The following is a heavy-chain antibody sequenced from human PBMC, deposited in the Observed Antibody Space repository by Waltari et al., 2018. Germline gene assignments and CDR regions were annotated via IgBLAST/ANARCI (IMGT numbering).Heavy chain of an antibody. CDR3: AKDQRRNYGGFDY. Sequence: QVQLVESGGGVVQPGRSLRLSCAASGFTFSSYGMPWVRRAPGKGLEWVAVISYDGSNKYYADSVKGRFTISRDNSKNTLYLQMNSLRAEDTAVYYCAKDQRRNYGGFDYWGQGTLVTVSS. D-gene: IGHD4-4*01. V-gene: IGHV3-30*18. CDR2: ISYDGSNK. CDR1: GFTFSSYG. J-gene: IGHJ4*02.